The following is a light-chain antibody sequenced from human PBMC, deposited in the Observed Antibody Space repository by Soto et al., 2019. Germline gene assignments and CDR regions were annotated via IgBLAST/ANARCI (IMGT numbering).Light chain of an antibody. CDR3: QHYKTWPLA. J-gene: IGKJ4*01. CDR1: QSVSSY. Sequence: EIVLPQSPGTLSLSPGERATLSCRASQSVSSYLAWYQQKPGQAPRLLIYDAYIRATGVPARFSGSGSGTEFTLTISSLQSEDFAVYYCQHYKTWPLAFGGGTKVDIK. CDR2: DAY. V-gene: IGKV3-15*01.